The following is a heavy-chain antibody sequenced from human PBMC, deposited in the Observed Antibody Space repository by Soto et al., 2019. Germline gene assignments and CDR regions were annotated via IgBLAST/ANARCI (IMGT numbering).Heavy chain of an antibody. D-gene: IGHD3-16*01. Sequence: EVPLVESGGGLVQPGGSLRLSCAASGFTFSSYSMNWVRQAPGKGLEWVSYISSSSSTIYYADSVKGRFTISRDNAKNSLYLPMNSLRDQYMLVYSCSRVYAYASFDPWGQGTLVTVSS. V-gene: IGHV3-48*02. CDR1: GFTFSSYS. CDR2: ISSSSSTI. CDR3: SRVYAYASFDP. J-gene: IGHJ5*02.